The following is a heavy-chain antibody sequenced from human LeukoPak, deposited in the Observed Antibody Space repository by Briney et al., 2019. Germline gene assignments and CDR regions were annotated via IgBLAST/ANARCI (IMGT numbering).Heavy chain of an antibody. D-gene: IGHD3-10*01. CDR2: INPNSGGT. V-gene: IGHV1-2*02. J-gene: IGHJ6*03. CDR1: GYTFTGYY. CDR3: ARAYYGSGSYGHDSQTSYYYYYYMDV. Sequence: ASVKVSCKASGYTFTGYYMHWVRQAPGQGLEWMGWINPNSGGTNYAQKFQGGVTITADESTSTAYMELSSLRSEDTAVYYCARAYYGSGSYGHDSQTSYYYYYYMDVWGKGTMVTVSS.